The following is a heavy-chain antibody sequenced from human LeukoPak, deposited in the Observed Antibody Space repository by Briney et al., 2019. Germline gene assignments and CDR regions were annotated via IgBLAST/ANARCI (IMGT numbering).Heavy chain of an antibody. J-gene: IGHJ4*02. D-gene: IGHD1-1*01. CDR2: ISNSGDAT. V-gene: IGHV3-23*01. CDR1: GFTFSNYA. Sequence: PGGSLRLSCAASGFTFSNYAMSWVRQAPGKGLEWVSTISNSGDATYYADSVKGRFTISRDNSKNTLYLQMNSLRAEDTALYYCAKDFVRYNIQFDYWGQGALVTVSS. CDR3: AKDFVRYNIQFDY.